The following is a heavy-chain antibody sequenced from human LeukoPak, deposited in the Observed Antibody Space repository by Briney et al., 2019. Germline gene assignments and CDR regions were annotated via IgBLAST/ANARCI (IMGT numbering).Heavy chain of an antibody. J-gene: IGHJ4*02. CDR3: AKFLPTHIVVANYYFDY. Sequence: PGGSLRLSCAASGFTFSSYAMSWVRQAQGKGMEWVSAISGSGGSTYYADSVKGRFTISRDNSKNTLYLQMNSLRAEDTAVYYCAKFLPTHIVVANYYFDYWGQGTLVTVSS. D-gene: IGHD2-21*01. V-gene: IGHV3-23*01. CDR2: ISGSGGST. CDR1: GFTFSSYA.